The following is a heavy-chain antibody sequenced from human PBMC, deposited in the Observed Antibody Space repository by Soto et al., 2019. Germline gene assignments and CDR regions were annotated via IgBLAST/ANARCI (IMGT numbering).Heavy chain of an antibody. D-gene: IGHD1-1*01. Sequence: SETLSLTCTVSGGSISSGGYYWSWIRQHPGKGLEWIGYIYYSGSTYYNPSLKSRVTISVDTSKNQFSLKLSSVTAADTAVYYCARDDWYNWNSPSFDYWGQGTLVTVSS. CDR2: IYYSGST. V-gene: IGHV4-31*03. J-gene: IGHJ4*02. CDR3: ARDDWYNWNSPSFDY. CDR1: GGSISSGGYY.